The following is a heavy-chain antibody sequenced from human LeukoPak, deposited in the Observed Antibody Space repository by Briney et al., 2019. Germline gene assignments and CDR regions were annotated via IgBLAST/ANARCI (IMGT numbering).Heavy chain of an antibody. J-gene: IGHJ1*01. CDR3: ARDSSPWHSSTYYSEFFQH. V-gene: IGHV4-59*13. Sequence: PSGTLSLTCSVSGGSLSSYYFNWIRQPPGKGLEWIGSIHHNGITNYNPSLTNRVTISLDTSMDQFSLKLTSLAAADTAVYFCARDSSPWHSSTYYSEFFQHWGQGTLVTVSS. CDR2: IHHNGIT. D-gene: IGHD6-13*01. CDR1: GGSLSSYY.